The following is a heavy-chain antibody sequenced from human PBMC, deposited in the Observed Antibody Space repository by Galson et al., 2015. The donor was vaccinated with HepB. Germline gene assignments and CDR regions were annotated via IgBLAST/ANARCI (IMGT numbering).Heavy chain of an antibody. CDR1: GYTFTSYD. CDR3: ARVPCGHLAYASRNSWFDS. D-gene: IGHD1-7*01. V-gene: IGHV1-8*01. Sequence: SVKVSCKASGYTFTSYDINWVRQAPGQGLEWMAWMNPNSGNTGYAHKFQGRVTMTRNTSISTAYMQLSSLRSEDTAVYYCARVPCGHLAYASRNSWFDSWGQGTLVAVSS. J-gene: IGHJ5*01. CDR2: MNPNSGNT.